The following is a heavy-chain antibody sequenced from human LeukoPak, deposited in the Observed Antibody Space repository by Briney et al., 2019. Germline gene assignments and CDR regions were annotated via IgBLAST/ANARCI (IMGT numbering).Heavy chain of an antibody. D-gene: IGHD3-9*01. Sequence: SETLSLTCAVYGGSFSGYYWSWIRQPPGKGLEWIGEINHSGRPNYDPSLKSRVTISVDTSKNQFSLKLSSVTAADTAVYYCARDGLQYYDILTGYYSHYYYGMDVWGQGTTVTVSS. V-gene: IGHV4-34*01. CDR1: GGSFSGYY. CDR3: ARDGLQYYDILTGYYSHYYYGMDV. J-gene: IGHJ6*02. CDR2: INHSGRP.